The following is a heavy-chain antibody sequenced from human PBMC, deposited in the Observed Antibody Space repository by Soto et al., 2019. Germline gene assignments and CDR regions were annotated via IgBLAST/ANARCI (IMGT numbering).Heavy chain of an antibody. CDR2: RYYSEST. D-gene: IGHD2-15*01. CDR1: GGSITTGGYY. J-gene: IGHJ4*02. Sequence: SETLSLTCTVSGGSITTGGYYWSWIRQLPGKGLEWIGHRYYSESTYYNPSLKSRVSISLDTSKNQFSLKLRFVTAADTAMYYCARTKCSGGSCYSWSLDYWGQGSPGTVSS. V-gene: IGHV4-31*03. CDR3: ARTKCSGGSCYSWSLDY.